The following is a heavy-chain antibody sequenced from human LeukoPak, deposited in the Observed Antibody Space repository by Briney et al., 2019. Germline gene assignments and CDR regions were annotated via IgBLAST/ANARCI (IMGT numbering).Heavy chain of an antibody. V-gene: IGHV4-59*01. Sequence: PSETLSLTRTVSGDSISSYYWSWIRQPPGKGLEWIGYFSYSGRTNYNPSLKSRVTISLDTSQNQVSLKLSSVTAADTAVYYCARPYRSGWYGAFQHWGQGTLVTVSS. CDR2: FSYSGRT. CDR3: ARPYRSGWYGAFQH. CDR1: GDSISSYY. D-gene: IGHD6-19*01. J-gene: IGHJ1*01.